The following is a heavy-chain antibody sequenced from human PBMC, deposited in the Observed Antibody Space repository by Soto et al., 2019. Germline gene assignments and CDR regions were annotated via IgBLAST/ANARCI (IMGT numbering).Heavy chain of an antibody. CDR1: GGTFSSYT. V-gene: IGHV1-69*02. D-gene: IGHD3-10*01. CDR2: IIPILGIA. J-gene: IGHJ4*02. Sequence: SVKVSCKASGGTFSSYTISWVRQAPGQGLEWMGRIIPILGIANYAQKFQGRVTITADKSTSTAYMELSSLRSEDTAVYYCARVGSGSYYNLDYWGQGTLVTVSS. CDR3: ARVGSGSYYNLDY.